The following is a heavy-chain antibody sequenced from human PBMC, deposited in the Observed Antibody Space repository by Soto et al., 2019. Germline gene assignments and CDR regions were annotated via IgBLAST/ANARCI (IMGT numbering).Heavy chain of an antibody. CDR2: ISYDGSNK. V-gene: IGHV3-30-3*01. CDR1: GFTFSSYA. D-gene: IGHD3-10*01. J-gene: IGHJ6*02. Sequence: GGSLRLSCAASGFTFSSYAMHWVRQAPGKGLEWVAVISYDGSNKYYADSVKGRFTISRDNSKNTLYLQMNSLGAEDTAVYYCARDRAVVRGVFYYYYGMDVWGQGTTVTVSS. CDR3: ARDRAVVRGVFYYYYGMDV.